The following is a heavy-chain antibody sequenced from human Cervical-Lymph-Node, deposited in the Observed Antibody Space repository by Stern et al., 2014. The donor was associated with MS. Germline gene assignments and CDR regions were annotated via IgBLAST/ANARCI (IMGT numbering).Heavy chain of an antibody. CDR1: GYTFTDNH. Sequence: VKLVESGAKEKKPGASVKVSCKTSGYTFTDNHMHWVRQAPGPGLEWMGRIDPKNGDTKYAQKFQGRITMATDTSINTAYMELTRLTSDDTAIYYCARENWVFIYWGQGTLVTVSS. CDR3: ARENWVFIY. J-gene: IGHJ4*02. CDR2: IDPKNGDT. V-gene: IGHV1-2*02. D-gene: IGHD7-27*01.